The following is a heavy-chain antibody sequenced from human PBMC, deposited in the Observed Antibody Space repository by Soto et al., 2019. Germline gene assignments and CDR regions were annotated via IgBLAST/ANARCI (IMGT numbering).Heavy chain of an antibody. CDR3: ARFATSPFDYWYFDL. J-gene: IGHJ2*01. V-gene: IGHV3-33*01. CDR1: GFTFSSYG. Sequence: GGSLRLSCAASGFTFSSYGMHWVRQAPGKGLEWVAIIWYDGSDKYYADSVKGRFTISRDNSKNTLYLQMNSLRAEDTAVYYCARFATSPFDYWYFDLWGRGALVTVSS. D-gene: IGHD2-2*01. CDR2: IWYDGSDK.